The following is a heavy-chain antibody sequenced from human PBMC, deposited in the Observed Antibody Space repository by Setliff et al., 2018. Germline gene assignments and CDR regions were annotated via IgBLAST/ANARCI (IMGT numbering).Heavy chain of an antibody. J-gene: IGHJ6*03. Sequence: PSETLSLTCTVSGGSISSYYWSWIRQPAGKGLEWIGRIYTSGSTNYNPSLKSRVTMSVDTSKNQFSLKLSSVTAADTAVYYCARVSTVTTWPYYYYMDVWGKGTTVTGS. D-gene: IGHD4-4*01. V-gene: IGHV4-4*07. CDR2: IYTSGST. CDR3: ARVSTVTTWPYYYYMDV. CDR1: GGSISSYY.